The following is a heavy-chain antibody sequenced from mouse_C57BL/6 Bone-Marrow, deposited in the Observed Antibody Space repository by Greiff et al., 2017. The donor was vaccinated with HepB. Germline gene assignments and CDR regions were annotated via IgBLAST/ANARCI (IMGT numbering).Heavy chain of an antibody. CDR3: TRTDYYGSSSWFAY. D-gene: IGHD1-1*01. CDR2: ISSGGDYI. J-gene: IGHJ3*01. V-gene: IGHV5-9-1*02. CDR1: GFTFSSYA. Sequence: EVQLVDSGEGLVKPGGSLKLSCAASGFTFSSYAMSWVRQTPEKRLEWVAYISSGGDYIYYADTVKGRFTISRDNARNTLYLQMSSLKSEDTAMYYCTRTDYYGSSSWFAYWGQGTLVTVSA.